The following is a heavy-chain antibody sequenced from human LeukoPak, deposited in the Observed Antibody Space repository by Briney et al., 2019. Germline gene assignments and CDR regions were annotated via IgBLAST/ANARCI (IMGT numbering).Heavy chain of an antibody. J-gene: IGHJ6*03. CDR1: GFTFSSYG. D-gene: IGHD2-15*01. Sequence: PGGSLRLSCAASGFTFSSYGMHWVRRAPGKGLEWVAVIRNDGTNKYYADSVKGRFTISRDNSKNTVHPQMNSLRAEDTAVYYCAKDHCSRGTCYYYYYMDVWGKGTTVTVSS. CDR3: AKDHCSRGTCYYYYYMDV. V-gene: IGHV3-30*02. CDR2: IRNDGTNK.